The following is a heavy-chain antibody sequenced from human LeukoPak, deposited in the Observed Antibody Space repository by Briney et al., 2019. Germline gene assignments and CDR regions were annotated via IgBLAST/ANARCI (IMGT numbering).Heavy chain of an antibody. CDR2: IYHTENT. CDR1: GYSISSDYY. D-gene: IGHD3-22*01. V-gene: IGHV4-38-2*01. CDR3: ARVDYSDSSTYPGNWYFDL. Sequence: PSETLSLTCAVSGYSISSDYYWGCIRQPPGKGLEWIGSIYHTENTYYRPSLKSRITMSVDTSKDQFSLKLRSVTAADTAVYYCARVDYSDSSTYPGNWYFDLWGRGTLVTVSS. J-gene: IGHJ2*01.